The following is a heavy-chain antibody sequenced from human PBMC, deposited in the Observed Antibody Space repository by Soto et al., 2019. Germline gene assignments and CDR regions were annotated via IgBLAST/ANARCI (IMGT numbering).Heavy chain of an antibody. J-gene: IGHJ5*02. CDR2: IYYSGST. CDR3: ARTGGGRFEYIWGSYRSWFDP. V-gene: IGHV4-59*01. CDR1: GGSISSYY. Sequence: SETLSLTCTVSGGSISSYYWSWIRQPPGKGLEWIGYIYYSGSTNYNPSLKSRVTISVDTSENQFSLKLSSVTAADTAVYYCARTGGGRFEYIWGSYRSWFDPWGQGTLVTVSS. D-gene: IGHD3-16*02.